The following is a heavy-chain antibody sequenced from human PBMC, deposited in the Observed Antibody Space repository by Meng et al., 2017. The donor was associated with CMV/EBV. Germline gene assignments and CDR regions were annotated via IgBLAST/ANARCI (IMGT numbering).Heavy chain of an antibody. V-gene: IGHV3-53*01. Sequence: GESLKISCAASGFTVSSNYMSWVRQAPGKGLEWVSVINSGGSTYYADSVKGRFTISRDNSKNTLYLQMNSLRAEDTAVYYCASGGVVVPDYWGQGTLVTVSS. CDR2: INSGGST. CDR3: ASGGVVVPDY. J-gene: IGHJ4*02. CDR1: GFTVSSNY. D-gene: IGHD2-2*01.